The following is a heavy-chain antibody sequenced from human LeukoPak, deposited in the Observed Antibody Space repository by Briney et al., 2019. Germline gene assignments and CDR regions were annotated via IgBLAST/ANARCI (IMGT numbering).Heavy chain of an antibody. D-gene: IGHD3-16*01. CDR3: AREGGMITAFDY. CDR1: GFTFSSYW. V-gene: IGHV3-74*01. J-gene: IGHJ4*02. Sequence: GGSLRLSCAASGFTFSSYWMYWVRQAPGKGLVWVSRINSDGSSTSYADSVKGRFTISRDNAKNTLYLQMNSLRAEDTAVYYCAREGGMITAFDYWGQGTLVTVSS. CDR2: INSDGSST.